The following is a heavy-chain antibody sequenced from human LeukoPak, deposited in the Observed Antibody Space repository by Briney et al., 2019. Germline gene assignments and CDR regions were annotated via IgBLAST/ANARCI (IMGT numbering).Heavy chain of an antibody. CDR2: INHSGST. CDR1: GGSFSGYY. J-gene: IGHJ3*02. CDR3: ASPIDYYGSGNHAFDI. V-gene: IGHV4-34*01. Sequence: SETLSLTCAVYGGSFSGYYWSWIRQPPGKGLEWIGEINHSGSTNYNPSLKSRVTISVDTSKNQFSLKLSSVTAADTAVYYCASPIDYYGSGNHAFDIWGQGTMVTVSS. D-gene: IGHD3-10*01.